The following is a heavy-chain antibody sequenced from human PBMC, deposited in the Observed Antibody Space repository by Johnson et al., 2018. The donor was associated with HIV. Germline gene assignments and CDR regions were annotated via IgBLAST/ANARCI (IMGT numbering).Heavy chain of an antibody. V-gene: IGHV3-15*01. CDR2: ILSERDGGTT. J-gene: IGHJ3*02. CDR3: TTDPITMVQGVISAYDAFDI. D-gene: IGHD3-10*01. Sequence: VQLVESGGGLVKPGGSLRLSCAASGFTFSSYAMSWVRQAPGKGLEWVGRILSERDGGTTDYAAPVKVRFTITRDDSKNTLYLQMNSLKTEDTAVYYCTTDPITMVQGVISAYDAFDIWGQGTVVTVST. CDR1: GFTFSSYA.